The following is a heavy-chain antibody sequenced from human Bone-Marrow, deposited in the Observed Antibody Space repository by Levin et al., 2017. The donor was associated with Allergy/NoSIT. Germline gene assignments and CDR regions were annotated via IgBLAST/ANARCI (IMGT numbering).Heavy chain of an antibody. CDR3: AKGGYTSYFDY. CDR1: GFTFSSYA. Sequence: ETLSLTCAASGFTFSSYAMTWVRQAPGTGLEWVSTVRGSGDSTYYADSVKGRFTISRDNSKKTLFLQMNSLRAEDTAVYYCAKGGYTSYFDYWGQGTLVTVSS. D-gene: IGHD3-16*02. CDR2: VRGSGDST. J-gene: IGHJ4*02. V-gene: IGHV3-23*01.